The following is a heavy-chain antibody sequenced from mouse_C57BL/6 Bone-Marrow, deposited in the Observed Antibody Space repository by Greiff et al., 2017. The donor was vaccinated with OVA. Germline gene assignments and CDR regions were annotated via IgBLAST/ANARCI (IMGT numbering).Heavy chain of an antibody. CDR1: GYSFTDYY. CDR2: INPNYGTT. D-gene: IGHD2-4*01. CDR3: AYYDYEFAY. V-gene: IGHV1-39*01. Sequence: VQLQQSGPELVKPGASVKISCKASGYSFTDYYMNWVKQSHGKSLEWIGEINPNYGTTSYNQKFKGKATLTVDQSSSTSYMQLNSLASEDSAVYYCAYYDYEFAYWGQGTLVTVSA. J-gene: IGHJ3*01.